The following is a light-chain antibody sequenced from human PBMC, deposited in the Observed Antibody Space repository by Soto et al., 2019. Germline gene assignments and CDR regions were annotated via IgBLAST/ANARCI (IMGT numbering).Light chain of an antibody. CDR2: LNSDGSH. CDR3: QTWGTGIHVV. V-gene: IGLV4-69*01. CDR1: SGHSSYA. Sequence: QAVVTQSPSASASLGASVKLTCTLSSGHSSYAIAWHQQQPEKGPRYLMKLNSDGSHSKGGGIPDRFSGSSSGAERYLTISSLQSEDEADYYCQTWGTGIHVVFGGGTQLTVL. J-gene: IGLJ2*01.